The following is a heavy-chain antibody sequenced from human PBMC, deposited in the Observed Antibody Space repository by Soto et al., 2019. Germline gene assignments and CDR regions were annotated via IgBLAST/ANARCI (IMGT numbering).Heavy chain of an antibody. J-gene: IGHJ2*01. CDR1: GGSVSTGVHY. D-gene: IGHD6-13*01. Sequence: QVQLQESGPGLVKPSETLSLTCTVSVSGGSVSTGVHYWSWIRQPPGKGLEWIGYIYYSGSTNYNPSLQSRDTISVDTSKNQYSLKLTSVTAADTAVYYCARGYYTSWYWFDRWGRGTLVTVSS. CDR3: ARGYYTSWYWFDR. CDR2: IYYSGST. V-gene: IGHV4-61*08.